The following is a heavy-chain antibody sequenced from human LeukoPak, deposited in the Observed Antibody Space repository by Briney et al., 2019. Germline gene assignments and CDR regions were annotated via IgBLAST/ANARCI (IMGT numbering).Heavy chain of an antibody. V-gene: IGHV3-74*01. CDR3: ARAGGYSYSSFDY. CDR1: GFTFSSYW. Sequence: HSGGSLRLSCAASGFTFSSYWMHWVRHAPGKGLVWVSRINSDGSSTSYADSVKGRFTISGDNAKNTLYLQMNSLRAEDTAVYYCARAGGYSYSSFDYWGQGTLVTVSS. CDR2: INSDGSST. J-gene: IGHJ4*02. D-gene: IGHD5-18*01.